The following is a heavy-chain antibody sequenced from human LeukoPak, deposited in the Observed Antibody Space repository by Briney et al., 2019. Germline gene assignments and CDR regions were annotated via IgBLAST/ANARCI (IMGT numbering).Heavy chain of an antibody. J-gene: IGHJ3*02. CDR1: GFTFSSYE. Sequence: PGGSLRLSCAASGFTFSSYEMNWVRQAPGKGLEWVSYISSSGSTIYYADSVKGRFTISRDNAKNSLYLQMNSLRAEDTAVYYCARVSETVPAANDAFDIWGQGTMVTVSS. D-gene: IGHD2-2*01. CDR3: ARVSETVPAANDAFDI. CDR2: ISSSGSTI. V-gene: IGHV3-48*03.